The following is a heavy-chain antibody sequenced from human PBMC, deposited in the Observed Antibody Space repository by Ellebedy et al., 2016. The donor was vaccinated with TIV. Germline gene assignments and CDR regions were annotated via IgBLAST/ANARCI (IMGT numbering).Heavy chain of an antibody. Sequence: GESLKISCAASGFTFSSYAMHWVRQAPGKGLEWVAVIWYDGSNKYYADSVKGRFTISRDNSKNTLYLQMNSLRAEDTAVYYCARDYGDSLWGLDYWGQGTLVTVSS. CDR3: ARDYGDSLWGLDY. J-gene: IGHJ4*02. D-gene: IGHD4-17*01. V-gene: IGHV3-33*08. CDR2: IWYDGSNK. CDR1: GFTFSSYA.